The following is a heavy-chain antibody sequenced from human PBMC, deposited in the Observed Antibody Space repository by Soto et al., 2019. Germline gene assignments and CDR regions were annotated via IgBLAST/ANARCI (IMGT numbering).Heavy chain of an antibody. CDR2: IKSKTDGGTT. D-gene: IGHD6-19*01. CDR3: TTALPYSSGWYFRDLGFDY. J-gene: IGHJ4*02. Sequence: GGSLRLSCAASGFTFSNAWMSWVRQAPGKGLEWVGRIKSKTDGGTTDYAAPVKGRFTISRDDSKNTLYLQMNSLKTEDTAVYYCTTALPYSSGWYFRDLGFDYWGQGTLVTV. V-gene: IGHV3-15*01. CDR1: GFTFSNAW.